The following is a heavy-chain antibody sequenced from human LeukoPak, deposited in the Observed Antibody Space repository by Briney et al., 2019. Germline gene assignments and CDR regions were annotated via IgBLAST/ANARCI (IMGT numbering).Heavy chain of an antibody. Sequence: SETLSLTCTVSGGSISSGDYYWTWIRQPPGKGLEWIGYIYYSGSTNYNPSLKSRVTISVDTSKNQFSLKLSSVTAADTAVYYCARVSSGVLRFLEWSGYYFDYWGQGTLVTVSS. CDR1: GGSISSGDYY. D-gene: IGHD3-3*01. CDR3: ARVSSGVLRFLEWSGYYFDY. CDR2: IYYSGST. V-gene: IGHV4-61*08. J-gene: IGHJ4*02.